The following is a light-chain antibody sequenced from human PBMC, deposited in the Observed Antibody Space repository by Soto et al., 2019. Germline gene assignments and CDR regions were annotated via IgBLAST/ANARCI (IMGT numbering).Light chain of an antibody. Sequence: SVLTQPASVSGSPVPSITISCGGTSSDVGAYIYVSWYQHFPGQAHKLILYEVNNRPSGVSNRFSGSKSDTTASLTISGLQPEDDADYYCSAYSDIDTKVCGTGTQVTVL. CDR3: SAYSDIDTKV. CDR1: SSDVGAYIY. J-gene: IGLJ1*01. V-gene: IGLV2-14*01. CDR2: EVN.